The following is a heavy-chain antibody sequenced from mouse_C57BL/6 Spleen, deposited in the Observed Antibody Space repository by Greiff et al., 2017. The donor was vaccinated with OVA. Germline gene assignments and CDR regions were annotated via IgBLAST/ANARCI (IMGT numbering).Heavy chain of an antibody. CDR2: IYPGDGDT. CDR3: ARTTVVAPFDY. Sequence: VQLQQSGPELVKPGASVKISCEASGYAFSSSWMNWVKQRPGKGLEWIGRIYPGDGDTNYNGKFKGKATLTADKSSSTAYMQLSSLTSEDSAVYFCARTTVVAPFDYWGQGTTLTVSS. D-gene: IGHD1-1*01. V-gene: IGHV1-82*01. CDR1: GYAFSSSW. J-gene: IGHJ2*01.